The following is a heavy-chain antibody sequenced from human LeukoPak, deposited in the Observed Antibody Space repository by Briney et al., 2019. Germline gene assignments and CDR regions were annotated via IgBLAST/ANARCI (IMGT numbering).Heavy chain of an antibody. D-gene: IGHD1-1*01. V-gene: IGHV3-23*01. J-gene: IGHJ4*02. CDR1: GFTFSSYG. CDR2: ISGGGVTT. Sequence: PGRSLRLSCAASGFTFSSYGMHWVRQAPGKGLEWVSTISGGGVTTYYADSVKGRFTISRDNSKSTLYLQLNSLGAEDTAVYYCAKDSQDWNHHYFDYWGQGTLVTVSS. CDR3: AKDSQDWNHHYFDY.